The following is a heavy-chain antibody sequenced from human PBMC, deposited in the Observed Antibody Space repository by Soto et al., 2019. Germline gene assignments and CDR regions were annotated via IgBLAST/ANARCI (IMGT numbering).Heavy chain of an antibody. CDR2: VYYTGST. D-gene: IGHD6-19*01. CDR3: ARSVAVPGAHIAH. V-gene: IGHV4-59*01. Sequence: PSETLSLTCSVSGGSISGSYWSWIRQSPGKGLEWLGYVYYTGSTNYSPSLRSRVSISVDTSKNEFSLRLSSVIAADTAVYFCARSVAVPGAHIAHWGPGTQVTVSS. CDR1: GGSISGSY. J-gene: IGHJ4*02.